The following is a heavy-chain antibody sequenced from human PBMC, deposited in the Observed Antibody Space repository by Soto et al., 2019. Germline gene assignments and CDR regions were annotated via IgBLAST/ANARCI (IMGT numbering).Heavy chain of an antibody. J-gene: IGHJ4*02. V-gene: IGHV4-61*03. Sequence: TSETLSLTCSVSGVSVTSGSYYWTWIRQPPGKGLEWIGYIHYTGITTYNPSLNSRVSMSIDTSKRLFSLNMTSVTAADTAVYYCARDFRGLGIRRHFDYSGQGTPVTV. CDR2: IHYTGIT. CDR3: ARDFRGLGIRRHFDY. CDR1: GVSVTSGSYY. D-gene: IGHD3-10*01.